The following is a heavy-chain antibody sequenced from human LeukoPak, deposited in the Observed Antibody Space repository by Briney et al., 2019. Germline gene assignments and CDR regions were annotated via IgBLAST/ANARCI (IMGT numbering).Heavy chain of an antibody. CDR1: VFTFSSYA. CDR2: IWYDGSNK. J-gene: IGHJ5*02. CDR3: ARGGDLYNWFDP. V-gene: IGHV3-33*08. Sequence: QPGGSLRLSSAASVFTFSSYAMSWVRQAPGKGLEWVAVIWYDGSNKYYADSVKGRFTISRDNSKNTLYLQMNSLRAEDTAVYYCARGGDLYNWFDPWGQGTLVTVSS. D-gene: IGHD4-17*01.